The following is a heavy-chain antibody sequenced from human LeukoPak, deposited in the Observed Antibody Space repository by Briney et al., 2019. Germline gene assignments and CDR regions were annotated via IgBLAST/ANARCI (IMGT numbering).Heavy chain of an antibody. CDR1: GFTVSSNY. CDR3: AKPPVTGYSINAFDI. D-gene: IGHD3-9*01. CDR2: ISGSGGST. Sequence: GGSLRLSCAASGFTVSSNYMSWVRQAPGKGLEWVSAISGSGGSTYYADSVKGRFTISRDNSKNTLYLQMNSLRAEDTAVYYCAKPPVTGYSINAFDIWGQGTMVTVSS. V-gene: IGHV3-23*01. J-gene: IGHJ3*02.